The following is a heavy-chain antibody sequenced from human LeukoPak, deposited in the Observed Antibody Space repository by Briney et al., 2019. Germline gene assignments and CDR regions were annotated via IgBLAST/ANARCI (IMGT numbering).Heavy chain of an antibody. V-gene: IGHV4-4*07. CDR3: ARDGGQQLVRLVRGVIGNWFDP. D-gene: IGHD6-13*01. CDR2: IYTSGST. CDR1: GGSISSYY. J-gene: IGHJ5*02. Sequence: PSETLSLTCTVSGGSISSYYWSWIRQPAGKGLEWIGRIYTSGSTNYNPSLKSRVTMSVDTSKNQFSLKLSSVTAADTAVYYCARDGGQQLVRLVRGVIGNWFDPWGQGTLVTVSS.